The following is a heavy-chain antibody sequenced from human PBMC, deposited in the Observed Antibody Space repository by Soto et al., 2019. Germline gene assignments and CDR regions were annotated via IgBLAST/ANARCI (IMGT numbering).Heavy chain of an antibody. J-gene: IGHJ4*02. D-gene: IGHD3-3*01. CDR3: AGTRPRKDYYDFWSGYSFDD. CDR1: GYTFTSYG. V-gene: IGHV1-18*01. CDR2: ISAYNGNT. Sequence: ASVKVSCKASGYTFTSYGISWVRQAPGQGLEWMGWISAYNGNTNYAQKLQGRVTMTTDTSTSTAYMELRSLRSDDTAVYYCAGTRPRKDYYDFWSGYSFDDWGQGTLVTVSS.